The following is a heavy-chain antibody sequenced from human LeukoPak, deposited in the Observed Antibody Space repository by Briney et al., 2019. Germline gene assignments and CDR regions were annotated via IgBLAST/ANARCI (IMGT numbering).Heavy chain of an antibody. D-gene: IGHD6-6*01. V-gene: IGHV4-34*01. CDR1: GGSFSGYY. J-gene: IGHJ6*03. CDR3: AGAKAARPFMDV. CDR2: INHSGST. Sequence: SETLSLTCAVYGGSFSGYYWSWIRQPPGKGLEWIGEINHSGSTNYNPSLKSRFTISVDTSRNQFSLKLSSVTAADTAVYYCAGAKAARPFMDVWGKGTTVTVSS.